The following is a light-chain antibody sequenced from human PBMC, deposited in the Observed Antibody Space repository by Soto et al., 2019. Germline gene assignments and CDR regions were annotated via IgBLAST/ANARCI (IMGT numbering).Light chain of an antibody. CDR3: SSYTSSSTYV. V-gene: IGLV2-14*01. CDR1: SSDVGGYNY. Sequence: QSALTQPASVSGSPGHSITYSCTGTSSDVGGYNYVSWYQQHPGKAPKLMIYEVSNRPSGVSNRFSGSKSGNTASLTISGLQAEDEADYYCSSYTSSSTYVFGTETKVTVL. J-gene: IGLJ1*01. CDR2: EVS.